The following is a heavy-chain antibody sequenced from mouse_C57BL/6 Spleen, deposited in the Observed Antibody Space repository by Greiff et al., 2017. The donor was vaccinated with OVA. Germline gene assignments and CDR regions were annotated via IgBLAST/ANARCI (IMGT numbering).Heavy chain of an antibody. CDR2: FHPYNDDT. D-gene: IGHD2-5*01. J-gene: IGHJ4*01. CDR1: GYTFTTYP. CDR3: ALYSNYFYAMDY. Sequence: QVHVKQSGAELVKPGASVKMSCKASGYTFTTYPIEWMKQNHGKSLEWIGNFHPYNDDTKYNEKFKGKATLTVEKSSSTVYLELSRLTSDDSAVYYCALYSNYFYAMDYWGQGTSVTVSS. V-gene: IGHV1-47*01.